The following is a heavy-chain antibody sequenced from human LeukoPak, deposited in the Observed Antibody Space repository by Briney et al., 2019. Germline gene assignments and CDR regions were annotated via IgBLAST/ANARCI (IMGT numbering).Heavy chain of an antibody. Sequence: NASETLSLTCTVSGGSINNYYWYWMREPPGKGLEWIGYVWYSGTTKYNPSLKSRVTISVDTSKNQFSLKLSSVTAADTAVYYCARFHYYDSSGSMWGQGTLVTVSS. CDR1: GGSINNYY. J-gene: IGHJ4*02. CDR3: ARFHYYDSSGSM. D-gene: IGHD3-22*01. V-gene: IGHV4-59*12. CDR2: VWYSGTT.